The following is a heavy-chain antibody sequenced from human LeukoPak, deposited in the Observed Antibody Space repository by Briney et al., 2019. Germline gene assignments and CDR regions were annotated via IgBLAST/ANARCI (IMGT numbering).Heavy chain of an antibody. Sequence: GGSPRLSCAASGFTFSSYEMNWVRQAPGKGLEWVSYISSSGSIIYYADSAKGRFTISRDNAKNSLYLQMNSLRAEDTAVYYCARGGLPKPFDYWGQGTLVTVSS. CDR2: ISSSGSII. V-gene: IGHV3-48*03. CDR1: GFTFSSYE. J-gene: IGHJ4*02. D-gene: IGHD1-14*01. CDR3: ARGGLPKPFDY.